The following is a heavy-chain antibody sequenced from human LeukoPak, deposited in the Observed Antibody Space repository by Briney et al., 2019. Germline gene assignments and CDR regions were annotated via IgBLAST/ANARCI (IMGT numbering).Heavy chain of an antibody. Sequence: GGSLRLSCAASGFTFSSYAMSWVRQAPGKGLEWVSAISGSGGSTYYADSVKGRFTIPRDNSKNTLYLQMNSLRAEDTAVYYCAKLWFGELSAFDYWGQGTLVTVSS. V-gene: IGHV3-23*01. CDR1: GFTFSSYA. J-gene: IGHJ4*02. CDR3: AKLWFGELSAFDY. CDR2: ISGSGGST. D-gene: IGHD3-10*01.